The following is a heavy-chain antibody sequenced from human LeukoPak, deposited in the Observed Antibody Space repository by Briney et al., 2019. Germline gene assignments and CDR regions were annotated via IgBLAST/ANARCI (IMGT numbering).Heavy chain of an antibody. J-gene: IGHJ4*02. D-gene: IGHD7-27*01. CDR1: GGSFSGYY. CDR3: ARHAPELGMVLDY. Sequence: SETLSLTCAVYGGSFSGYYWSWIRQPPGKGLEWIGEINHSGSTNYNPSLKSRVTISVDTSKNQFSLKLSSVTAADTAVYYCARHAPELGMVLDYWGQGTLVTVSS. CDR2: INHSGST. V-gene: IGHV4-34*01.